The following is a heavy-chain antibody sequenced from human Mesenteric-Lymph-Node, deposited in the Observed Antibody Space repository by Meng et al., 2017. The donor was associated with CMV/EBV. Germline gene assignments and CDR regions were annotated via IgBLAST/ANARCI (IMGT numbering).Heavy chain of an antibody. Sequence: ASVQVSCKASGFTFTGYYMYWVRQAPGQGLEWMGWINPNSGGTNYARNFQGRVTLTRDTSTTTAYMELRTLTSDDTAVYYCVRESQQVVVYFEHWGQGTLVTVSS. CDR3: VRESQQVVVYFEH. CDR1: GFTFTGYY. V-gene: IGHV1-2*02. CDR2: INPNSGGT. D-gene: IGHD6-6*01. J-gene: IGHJ1*01.